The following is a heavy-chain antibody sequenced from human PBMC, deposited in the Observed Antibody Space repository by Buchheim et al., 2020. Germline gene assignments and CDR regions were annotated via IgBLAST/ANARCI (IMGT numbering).Heavy chain of an antibody. CDR3: ARHFGYTYGLDYFYGMDI. Sequence: EVQLVQSGAEVQKPGESLKLSCKVSGYTFTSYWIGWVRQMSGKGLEWMGIIYPLDSDTRYNPSFQGQVTISVDKSISTAYLHWSSLKASDTAIYYCARHFGYTYGLDYFYGMDIWGQGTT. CDR2: IYPLDSDT. D-gene: IGHD5-18*01. CDR1: GYTFTSYW. J-gene: IGHJ6*02. V-gene: IGHV5-51*01.